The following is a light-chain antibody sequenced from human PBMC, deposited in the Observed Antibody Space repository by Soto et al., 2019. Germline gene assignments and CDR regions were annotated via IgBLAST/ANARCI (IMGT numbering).Light chain of an antibody. CDR2: AAA. V-gene: IGKV1-39*01. Sequence: DIQLAQSPSSLSASVGDSVTITCRASQTIGAYLNWHQQKPGKAPRLLIFAAASLQSGVPSRFSGSGSGADFNLTINSLQPEDFATYYCQQSYNTPRTFGQGTKVDI. CDR1: QTIGAY. J-gene: IGKJ1*01. CDR3: QQSYNTPRT.